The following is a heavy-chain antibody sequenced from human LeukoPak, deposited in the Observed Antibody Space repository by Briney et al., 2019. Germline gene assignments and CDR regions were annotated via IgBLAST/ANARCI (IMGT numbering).Heavy chain of an antibody. Sequence: PSETLSLTCAVYGGSFSGYYWSWIRQPPRKGLEWIGEINHSGSTNYNPSLKSRVTISVDTSKNQFSLKLSSVTAADTAVYYCARSYYPYYFDYWGQGTLVTVSS. D-gene: IGHD3-10*01. V-gene: IGHV4-34*01. CDR1: GGSFSGYY. CDR2: INHSGST. CDR3: ARSYYPYYFDY. J-gene: IGHJ4*02.